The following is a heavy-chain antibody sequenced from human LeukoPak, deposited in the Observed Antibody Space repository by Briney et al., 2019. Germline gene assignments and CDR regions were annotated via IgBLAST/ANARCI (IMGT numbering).Heavy chain of an antibody. CDR1: GFTFSSYA. D-gene: IGHD3-3*01. CDR3: ARSYYDFWSGWDY. CDR2: ISGSGGST. J-gene: IGHJ4*02. Sequence: QAGGSLRLSCAASGFTFSSYAMSWVRQAPGKGLEWVSAISGSGGSTYYADSVKGRFTISRDNAKNSLYLQMNSLRAEDTAVYYCARSYYDFWSGWDYWGQGTLVTVSS. V-gene: IGHV3-23*01.